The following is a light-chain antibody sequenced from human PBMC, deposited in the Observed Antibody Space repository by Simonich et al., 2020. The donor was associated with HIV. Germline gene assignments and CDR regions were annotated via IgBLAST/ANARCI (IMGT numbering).Light chain of an antibody. CDR3: SSYTSSSTWV. V-gene: IGLV2-14*03. CDR1: SSDVGGYNS. J-gene: IGLJ3*02. CDR2: VVT. Sequence: QSALTQPASVSGSPGQSITFSCTGTSSDVGGYNSVSWYQQHPGKAPKHIIYVVTKLPSGVSNRVSGSKSGNTASLTISGLQAEDEADYYCSSYTSSSTWVFGGGTKLTVL.